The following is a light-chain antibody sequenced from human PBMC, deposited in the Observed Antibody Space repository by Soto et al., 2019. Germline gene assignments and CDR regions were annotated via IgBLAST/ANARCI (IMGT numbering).Light chain of an antibody. CDR2: DAS. CDR3: QQYDNLPYT. J-gene: IGKJ2*01. V-gene: IGKV1-33*01. CDR1: QDISNY. Sequence: DIQMTQSPSSLSASVGDRVTITCQASQDISNYLNWYQQKPGKAPKLLIYDASNLETGVPSRFSESGYGTDFTFTISSLQPEDIATYYCQQYDNLPYTFGQGTKLEIK.